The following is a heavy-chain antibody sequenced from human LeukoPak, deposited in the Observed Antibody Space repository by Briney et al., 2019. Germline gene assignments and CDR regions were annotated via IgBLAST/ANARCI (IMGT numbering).Heavy chain of an antibody. V-gene: IGHV3-21*01. Sequence: GGSPRLSCAASGFTFSSYSMNWVRQAPGKGLEWVSSISSTTSYIYYADSVKGRFTISRDNAKNSLYLQMNSLRAEDTAVYYCARDSPSENYSNYWGQGTLVTVSS. D-gene: IGHD1-7*01. CDR1: GFTFSSYS. CDR2: ISSTTSYI. CDR3: ARDSPSENYSNY. J-gene: IGHJ4*02.